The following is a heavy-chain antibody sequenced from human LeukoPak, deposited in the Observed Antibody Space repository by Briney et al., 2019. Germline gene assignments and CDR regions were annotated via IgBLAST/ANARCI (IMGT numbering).Heavy chain of an antibody. D-gene: IGHD2-2*01. Sequence: GGTLRLSCVASGFKFDGYAMHWVRQAPGKGLEWVSLISGDGTFTYYADSVKGRFTISRDNAKTSLCLQMNSLRAEDTAVYYCARDRYCSSTSCYDWFDPWGQGTLVTVSS. J-gene: IGHJ5*02. CDR1: GFKFDGYA. V-gene: IGHV3-43*02. CDR2: ISGDGTFT. CDR3: ARDRYCSSTSCYDWFDP.